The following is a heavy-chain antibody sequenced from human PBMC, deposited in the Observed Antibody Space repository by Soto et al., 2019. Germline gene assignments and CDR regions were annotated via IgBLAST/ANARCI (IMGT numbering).Heavy chain of an antibody. CDR2: IPNTENKK. CDR1: GFTFSSYG. Sequence: QVQLAGSGGGVVQPGTSLRLSCVASGFTFSSYGMHWVRQAPGKGLEWVAVIPNTENKKYYADSVKGRFTISRDNSQNTLFLQMDSLMSEDTAVYYCARTAGGRVRGALDIWGQGTMVTVS. V-gene: IGHV3-30-3*01. D-gene: IGHD6-13*01. CDR3: ARTAGGRVRGALDI. J-gene: IGHJ3*02.